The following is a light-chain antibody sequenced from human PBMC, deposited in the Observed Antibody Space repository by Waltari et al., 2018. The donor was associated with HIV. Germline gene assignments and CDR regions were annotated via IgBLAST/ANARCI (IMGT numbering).Light chain of an antibody. V-gene: IGLV1-44*01. CDR3: STWQDGLNGVL. CDR1: SSNIGDNP. Sequence: QSVLTQPPSASGTFGQRVAIPCSGSSSNIGDNPVNWYQQVPGAAPKLLIYNDEQRPSGVPDRFSGSKSGTSASLAINGLQSEDEGTYYCSTWQDGLNGVLFGGGTELAVL. J-gene: IGLJ2*01. CDR2: NDE.